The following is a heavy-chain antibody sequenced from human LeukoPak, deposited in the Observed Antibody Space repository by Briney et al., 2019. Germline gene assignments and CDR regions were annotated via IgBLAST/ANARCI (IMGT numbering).Heavy chain of an antibody. Sequence: GASVKVSCKASGGTFSSYAISWVRQAPGQGLEWMGGIIPIFGTANYAQKFQGRVTITADESTSTAYMELSSLRSEDTAVYYCASSRDDGYYRTGRDYYYYMDVWGKGTTVTVSS. D-gene: IGHD3-3*01. CDR3: ASSRDDGYYRTGRDYYYYMDV. V-gene: IGHV1-69*13. CDR1: GGTFSSYA. CDR2: IIPIFGTA. J-gene: IGHJ6*03.